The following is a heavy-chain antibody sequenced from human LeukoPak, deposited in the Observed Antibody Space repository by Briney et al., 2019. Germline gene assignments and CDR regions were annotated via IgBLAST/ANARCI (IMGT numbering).Heavy chain of an antibody. Sequence: SETLSLTCAVSGGSISSSNWWSWVRQPPGKGLERIGEIYHSGSTNYNPSLKSRVTISVDKSKNQFSLKLSSVTAADTAVYYCARDLDTALGGAFDIWGQGTMVTVSS. J-gene: IGHJ3*02. CDR2: IYHSGST. CDR3: ARDLDTALGGAFDI. V-gene: IGHV4-4*02. D-gene: IGHD5-18*01. CDR1: GGSISSSNW.